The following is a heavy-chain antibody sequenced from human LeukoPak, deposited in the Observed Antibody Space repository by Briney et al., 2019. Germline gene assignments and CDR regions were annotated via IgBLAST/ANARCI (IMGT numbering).Heavy chain of an antibody. V-gene: IGHV3-23*01. CDR1: GFTFSSYA. CDR2: ISGSGGST. CDR3: AKDYGDILTGYCLFDY. D-gene: IGHD3-9*01. J-gene: IGHJ4*02. Sequence: GGSLRLSCAASGFTFSSYAMSWVRQAPGKGLEWVSAISGSGGSTYYADSVKGRFIISRDNSKNTLYLQMNSLRAEDTAVYYCAKDYGDILTGYCLFDYWGQGTLVTVSS.